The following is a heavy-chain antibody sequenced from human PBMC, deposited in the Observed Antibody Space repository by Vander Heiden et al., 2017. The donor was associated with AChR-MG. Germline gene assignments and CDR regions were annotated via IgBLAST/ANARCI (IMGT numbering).Heavy chain of an antibody. CDR3: ARGGGYDDYYYYYGMDV. Sequence: QVQLQQPGPGLVKPSQTLSLTCAILGARAPTNRAVVNWMRQAPSRGLEWLGRTYYRSKWYNDDAVSVKSRVTINPDTSKNQFSLQLNSVTPEDTAVYYGARGGGYDDYYYYYGMDVWGQGTTVTVSS. V-gene: IGHV6-1*01. J-gene: IGHJ6*02. CDR2: TYYRSKWYN. CDR1: GARAPTNRAV. D-gene: IGHD5-12*01.